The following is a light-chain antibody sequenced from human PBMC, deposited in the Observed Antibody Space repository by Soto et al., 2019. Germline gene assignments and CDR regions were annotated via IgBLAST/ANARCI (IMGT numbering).Light chain of an antibody. J-gene: IGLJ2*01. CDR1: SSNIGAGYD. V-gene: IGLV1-40*01. Sequence: QLVLTQPPSVSGAPGQRVTISCTGSSSNIGAGYDVHWYQQLPGTAPKLVIYDNNNRPSGVSDRFSSSKSGTSASLAITGLQAEDEADYYCQSHDNSLRGSVFGGGTKVTVL. CDR2: DNN. CDR3: QSHDNSLRGSV.